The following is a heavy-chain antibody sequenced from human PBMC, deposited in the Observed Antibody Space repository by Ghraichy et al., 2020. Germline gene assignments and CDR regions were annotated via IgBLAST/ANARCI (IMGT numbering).Heavy chain of an antibody. CDR1: GGTFSSYA. CDR2: IIPIFGTA. J-gene: IGHJ3*02. Sequence: SVKVSCKASGGTFSSYAISWVRQAPGQGLEWMGGIIPIFGTANYAQKFQGRVTITADESTSTAYMELSSLRSEDTAVYYCARDIVVVVAATRVNAFDIWGQGTMVTVSS. CDR3: ARDIVVVVAATRVNAFDI. D-gene: IGHD2-15*01. V-gene: IGHV1-69*13.